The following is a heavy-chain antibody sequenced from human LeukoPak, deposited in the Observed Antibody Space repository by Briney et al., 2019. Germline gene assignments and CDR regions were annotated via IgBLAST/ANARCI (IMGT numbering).Heavy chain of an antibody. Sequence: ASVKVSCKPYGYTFTTYGVSWVRQAPGQGLEWMGWISAYNGNTNYAQNLQGRVTMTTDTSTSTAYMELRSLRSDDTAVYYCARAVSVIGYSYYFDYWGQGTLVTVSS. CDR1: GYTFTTYG. CDR3: ARAVSVIGYSYYFDY. V-gene: IGHV1-18*01. J-gene: IGHJ4*02. CDR2: ISAYNGNT. D-gene: IGHD4-23*01.